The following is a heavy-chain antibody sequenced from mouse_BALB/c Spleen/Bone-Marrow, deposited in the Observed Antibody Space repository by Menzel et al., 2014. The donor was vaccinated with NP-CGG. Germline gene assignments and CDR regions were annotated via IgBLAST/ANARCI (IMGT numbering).Heavy chain of an antibody. CDR2: VNPNNGGT. V-gene: IGHV1-26*01. J-gene: IGHJ4*01. D-gene: IGHD1-1*01. Sequence: EVKLQESGPDLVKPGASVKISCKASGYSFTDYYMHWVKQSPGKSLEWIGRVNPNNGGTTYNQTFEGKAILTIDKSSSTTFMELRSLESEKSAVYYYARGPNTVVAYYYTLNYRGQGTPVTVSS. CDR1: GYSFTDYY. CDR3: ARGPNTVVAYYYTLNY.